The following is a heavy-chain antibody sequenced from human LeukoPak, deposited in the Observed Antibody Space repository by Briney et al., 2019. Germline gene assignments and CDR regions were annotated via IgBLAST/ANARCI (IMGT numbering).Heavy chain of an antibody. Sequence: PGGSLRLSCAASRFTFSSYEMNWVRQAPGKGLEWVSYISSSDSTIYYADSVKGRFTISRDNAKNSLYLQMNSLRAEDTAVYYCARQDPENWFDPWGQGTLVTVSS. CDR3: ARQDPENWFDP. D-gene: IGHD1-14*01. CDR1: RFTFSSYE. CDR2: ISSSDSTI. J-gene: IGHJ5*02. V-gene: IGHV3-48*03.